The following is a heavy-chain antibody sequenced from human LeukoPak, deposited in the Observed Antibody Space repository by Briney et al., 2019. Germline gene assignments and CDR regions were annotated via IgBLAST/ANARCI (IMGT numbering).Heavy chain of an antibody. CDR3: ASQDNYDLIDY. CDR1: GGTFSSYT. Sequence: SVKVFCKASGGTFSSYTISWVRQAPGQGLEWMGRIIPILGIANYAQKFQGRVTITADKSTSTAYMELSSLRSEDTAVYYCASQDNYDLIDYWGQGTLVTVSS. CDR2: IIPILGIA. V-gene: IGHV1-69*02. D-gene: IGHD3-22*01. J-gene: IGHJ4*02.